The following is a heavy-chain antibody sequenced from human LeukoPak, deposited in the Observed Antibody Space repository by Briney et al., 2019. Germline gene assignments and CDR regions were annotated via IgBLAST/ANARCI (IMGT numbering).Heavy chain of an antibody. J-gene: IGHJ5*02. Sequence: SETLSLTCTVSGGSISSDYWTWIRQSPGKGLEWIGYMDYTGTTKYNPALKSRISISVDTSKSQFSLKLSSVTAADTAVYYCATVARGGQWLVPWFDPWGQGTLVTVSS. D-gene: IGHD6-19*01. CDR3: ATVARGGQWLVPWFDP. CDR1: GGSISSDY. V-gene: IGHV4-59*01. CDR2: MDYTGTT.